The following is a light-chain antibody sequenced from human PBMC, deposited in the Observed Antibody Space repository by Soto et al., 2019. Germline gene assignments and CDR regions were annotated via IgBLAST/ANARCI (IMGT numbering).Light chain of an antibody. V-gene: IGKV3-20*01. J-gene: IGKJ1*01. CDR1: QSVSSSY. CDR2: GAS. Sequence: EIVLSLSPDTLSLYPGERATLSCRASQSVSSSYLAWYQQKPGQAPRLLIYGASSRATGIPDRFSGSGSGTDFTLTISRLEPEDFAVDYCQQYGSSPVTFGQGSKVDIK. CDR3: QQYGSSPVT.